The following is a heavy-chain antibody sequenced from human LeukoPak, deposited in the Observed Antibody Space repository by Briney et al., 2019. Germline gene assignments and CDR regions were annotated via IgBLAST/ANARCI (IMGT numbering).Heavy chain of an antibody. CDR1: GFTFSSYG. V-gene: IGHV3-30*02. D-gene: IGHD2-21*02. CDR3: AKDRGGVTYLFDY. Sequence: GGSLRLSCAASGFTFSSYGMHLVRQAPGQGLGWVAFIRYDGSNTYYADSVKGRFTISRDNSKNTLYLQMTSLRAEDTAVYYCAKDRGGVTYLFDYWGQGTLVTVSS. J-gene: IGHJ4*02. CDR2: IRYDGSNT.